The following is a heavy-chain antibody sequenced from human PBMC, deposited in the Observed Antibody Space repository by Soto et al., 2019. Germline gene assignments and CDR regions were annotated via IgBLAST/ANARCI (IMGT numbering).Heavy chain of an antibody. Sequence: SETLSLSCTAYGGSISSDDLHWVWIRPPPGKGLAWIGYIYDTGSTNYNPSLKSRVTISMDTSKNQFSLKMNSVTAADTAVYYCARDHSNKHDCCDCRGQGTLFTVS. CDR3: ARDHSNKHDCCDC. CDR1: GGSISSDDLH. D-gene: IGHD6-13*01. CDR2: IYDTGST. J-gene: IGHJ4*02. V-gene: IGHV4-30-4*01.